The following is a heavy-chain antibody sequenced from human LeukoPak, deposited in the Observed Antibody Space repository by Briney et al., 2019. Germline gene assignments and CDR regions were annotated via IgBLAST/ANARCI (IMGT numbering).Heavy chain of an antibody. CDR1: GFTFSSYA. J-gene: IGHJ5*02. Sequence: PGGSLRLSCAASGFTFSSYAMSWVRQAPGKGLEWVSAISDSGGSTYYADSVKGRFTISRDNSKNTLYLQMNSLRAEDTAVYYCAKGGYCSSTSCYTGSHNWFDPWGQGTLVTVSS. D-gene: IGHD2-2*02. CDR2: ISDSGGST. V-gene: IGHV3-23*01. CDR3: AKGGYCSSTSCYTGSHNWFDP.